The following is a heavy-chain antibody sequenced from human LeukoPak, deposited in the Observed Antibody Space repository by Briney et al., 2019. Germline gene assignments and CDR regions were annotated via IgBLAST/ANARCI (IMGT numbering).Heavy chain of an antibody. V-gene: IGHV4-39*01. Sequence: PSETLSRTCTLSGGSITNTKYYWGWIRQPPGKGLEWIGSIYYTGSTYYNPSLKSRVTIPVDTSKNQFSLKLRSVTAADTALYYCTRHTGYISGQYSNYEDSWGQGTLVTVSS. CDR1: GGSITNTKYY. D-gene: IGHD4-11*01. CDR3: TRHTGYISGQYSNYEDS. CDR2: IYYTGST. J-gene: IGHJ4*02.